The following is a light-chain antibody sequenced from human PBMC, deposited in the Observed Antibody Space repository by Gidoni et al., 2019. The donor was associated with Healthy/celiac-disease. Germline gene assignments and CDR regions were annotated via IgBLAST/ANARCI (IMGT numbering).Light chain of an antibody. CDR2: AAS. J-gene: IGKJ5*01. CDR3: QQSYSTPIT. Sequence: DIQMTQSPSSLSASAGDRLTITGRASQSISSYLNWYQQKPGKAPKLLIYAASSLQSGVPSRFSGSGSGTDFTLTISSLQPEDFATYYCQQSYSTPITFGQGTRLEIK. V-gene: IGKV1-39*01. CDR1: QSISSY.